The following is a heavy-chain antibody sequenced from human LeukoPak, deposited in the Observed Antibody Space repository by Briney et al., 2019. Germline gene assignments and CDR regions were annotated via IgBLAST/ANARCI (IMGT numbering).Heavy chain of an antibody. CDR3: RWEPKY. D-gene: IGHD1-26*01. Sequence: PGGSLRLSCAASGFSLRKFEIHWVRQTPGKGLEWVSLIYSGGSTYYADSVKGRFTISRDNSKNTLYLQMNSLRAEDTAVYYCRWEPKYWGQGTLVTVSS. V-gene: IGHV3-66*01. CDR1: GFSLRKFE. J-gene: IGHJ4*02. CDR2: IYSGGST.